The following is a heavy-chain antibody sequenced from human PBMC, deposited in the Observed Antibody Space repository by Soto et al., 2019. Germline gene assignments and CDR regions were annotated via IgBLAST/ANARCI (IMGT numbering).Heavy chain of an antibody. J-gene: IGHJ6*02. CDR2: ISGSGGST. CDR3: ANAPVARNGMDV. CDR1: GFTFSSYA. V-gene: IGHV3-23*01. D-gene: IGHD5-12*01. Sequence: PGGSLRLSCAASGFTFSSYAMSWVRQAPGKGLEWVSAISGSGGSTYYADSVKGRSTISRDNSKNTLYLQMNSLRAEDTAVYYCANAPVARNGMDVWGQGTTVTVSS.